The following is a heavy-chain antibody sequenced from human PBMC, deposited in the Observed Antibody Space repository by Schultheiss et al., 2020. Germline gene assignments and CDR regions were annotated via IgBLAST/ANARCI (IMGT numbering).Heavy chain of an antibody. J-gene: IGHJ4*02. D-gene: IGHD3-9*01. V-gene: IGHV3-48*04. CDR2: ISSSSSTI. Sequence: WSLRLSCAASGFTFSSYSMNWVRQAPGKGLEWVSYISSSSSTIYYADSVKGRFTISRDNAKNSLYLQMNSLRAEDTAVYYCAKKGYDILTGYFNFDYWGQGTLVTVSS. CDR1: GFTFSSYS. CDR3: AKKGYDILTGYFNFDY.